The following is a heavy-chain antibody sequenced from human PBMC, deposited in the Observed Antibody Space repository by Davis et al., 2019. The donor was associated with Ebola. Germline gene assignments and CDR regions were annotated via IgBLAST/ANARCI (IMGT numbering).Heavy chain of an antibody. D-gene: IGHD6-6*01. CDR1: GGSISGYY. J-gene: IGHJ5*02. CDR2: IYYSGST. Sequence: PSETLSLTCTVSGGSISGYYWSWIRQHPGKGLEWIGYIYYSGSTYYNPSLKSRVTISVDTSKNQFSLKLSSVTAADTAVYYCARGDGYSSSYWFDPWGQGTLVTVSS. CDR3: ARGDGYSSSYWFDP. V-gene: IGHV4-59*01.